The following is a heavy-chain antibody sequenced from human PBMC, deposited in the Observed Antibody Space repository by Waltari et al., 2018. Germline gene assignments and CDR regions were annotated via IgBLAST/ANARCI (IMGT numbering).Heavy chain of an antibody. CDR1: GFTFSSYA. D-gene: IGHD2-15*01. V-gene: IGHV3-23*04. J-gene: IGHJ6*03. Sequence: EVQLVESGGGLVQPGGSLRLSCAASGFTFSSYAMSWVRQAPWKGLEWVSAISGSGGSTYYADSVKGRFTISRDNSKNTLYLQMNSLRAEDTAVYYCAKDLSGGYSYYYYYYMDVWGKGTTVTVSS. CDR3: AKDLSGGYSYYYYYYMDV. CDR2: ISGSGGST.